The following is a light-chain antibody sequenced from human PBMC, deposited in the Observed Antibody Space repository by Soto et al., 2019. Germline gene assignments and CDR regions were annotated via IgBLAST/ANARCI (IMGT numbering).Light chain of an antibody. CDR2: RAS. CDR1: QSVSGN. J-gene: IGKJ1*01. V-gene: IGKV3-15*01. CDR3: QQYNNWPPWT. Sequence: EIMMTQSPATLSVSPGERATLSCRASQSVSGNLAWYQQKPGQAPRLLIYRASTRATGIPARFSGSGSGTEFTLTISSLQSEDFAVYYCQQYNNWPPWTFGQGTKVDIK.